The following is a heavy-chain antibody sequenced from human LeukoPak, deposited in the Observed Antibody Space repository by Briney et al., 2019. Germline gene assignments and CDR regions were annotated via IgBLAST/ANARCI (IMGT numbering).Heavy chain of an antibody. J-gene: IGHJ5*02. Sequence: ASVKVSCKASGYTFTSYYMHWVRQAPGQGLEWMGWINPDSGVTNYAQNLQARVTMTRDTSISTVFLDLSSLRSDDTAVYYCALVTSGNWWFDPWGQGTLVTVSS. V-gene: IGHV1-2*02. CDR2: INPDSGVT. CDR3: ALVTSGNWWFDP. CDR1: GYTFTSYY. D-gene: IGHD2-21*02.